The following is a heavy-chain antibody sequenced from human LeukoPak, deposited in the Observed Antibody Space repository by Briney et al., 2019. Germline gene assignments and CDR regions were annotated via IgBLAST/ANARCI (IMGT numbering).Heavy chain of an antibody. J-gene: IGHJ6*03. CDR1: TDSMTYIF. CDR2: TYSSGSA. V-gene: IGHV4-4*07. CDR3: ARQLNTGYDSSGYSLRYYYYYMDV. Sequence: SETLSLTCNFSTDSMTYIFWSWTRQPAGKGLEWIGRTYSSGSAYYNPSLKSRVTISVDTSKNQFSLKLSSVIAADTAVYYCARQLNTGYDSSGYSLRYYYYYMDVWGKGTTVTVSS. D-gene: IGHD3-22*01.